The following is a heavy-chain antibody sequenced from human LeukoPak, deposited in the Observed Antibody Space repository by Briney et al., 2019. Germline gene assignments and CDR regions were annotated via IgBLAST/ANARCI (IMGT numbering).Heavy chain of an antibody. CDR1: GFTVSSHY. D-gene: IGHD3-3*01. CDR2: IYSEGNT. CDR3: ARDPYYAESGDP. Sequence: GGSLSLSCAASGFTVSSHYMTWVRRDPAEGLQYGSIIYSEGNTHYAQSVKGRFTLSRDNSKNTLYLQMNSLRAEDTAVYYCARDPYYAESGDPWGQGTLVTVSS. J-gene: IGHJ5*02. V-gene: IGHV3-53*01.